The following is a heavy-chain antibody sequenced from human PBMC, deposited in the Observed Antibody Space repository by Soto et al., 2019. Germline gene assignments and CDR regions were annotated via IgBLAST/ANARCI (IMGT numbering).Heavy chain of an antibody. CDR1: GFTFSSYA. V-gene: IGHV3-23*01. CDR2: ISGSGGST. CDR3: AKGRPVVAAAHWFGP. J-gene: IGHJ5*02. Sequence: GGSLRLSCAASGFTFSSYAMSWVRQAPGKGLEWVSAISGSGGSTYYADSVKGRFTISRDHSKNTLYLQMNSLRAEDTAVYYCAKGRPVVAAAHWFGPGGQGTLVSVPS. D-gene: IGHD2-15*01.